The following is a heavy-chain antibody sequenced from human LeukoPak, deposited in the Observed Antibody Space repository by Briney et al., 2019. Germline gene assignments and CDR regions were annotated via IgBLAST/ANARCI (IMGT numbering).Heavy chain of an antibody. CDR2: IYYSGST. V-gene: IGHV4-59*01. J-gene: IGHJ4*02. Sequence: SETLSLTCTVSGGSISSYYWSWIRQPPGKGLEWIGYIYYSGSTNYNPSLKSRVTISVDTSKNQFPLTLSSVTAADTAVYYCAREDYYDSSGYSHWGQGTLVTVSS. D-gene: IGHD3-22*01. CDR1: GGSISSYY. CDR3: AREDYYDSSGYSH.